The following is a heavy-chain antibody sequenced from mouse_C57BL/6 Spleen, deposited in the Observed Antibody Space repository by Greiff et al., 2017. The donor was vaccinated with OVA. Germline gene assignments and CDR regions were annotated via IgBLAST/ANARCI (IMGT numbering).Heavy chain of an antibody. Sequence: VQLQQPGAELVKPGASVKLSCKASGYTFTSYWMQWVKQRPGQGLEWIGEIDPSDSYTNYNQKFKGKATLTVDTSSSTAYMQLSSLTSEDSAVYYCARRHYGYDDYWGQGTTLTVSS. V-gene: IGHV1-50*01. CDR2: IDPSDSYT. J-gene: IGHJ2*01. CDR3: ARRHYGYDDY. D-gene: IGHD2-2*01. CDR1: GYTFTSYW.